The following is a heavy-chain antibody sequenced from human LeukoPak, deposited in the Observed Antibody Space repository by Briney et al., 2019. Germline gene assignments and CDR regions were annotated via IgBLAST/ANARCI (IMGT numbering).Heavy chain of an antibody. D-gene: IGHD4-17*01. CDR1: GFTFATCG. J-gene: IGHJ4*02. V-gene: IGHV3-21*01. CDR3: ARGHTAVTRHFDF. Sequence: GGSLRLSCEASGFTFATCGMTWVRRAPGKGLEWVSIISSGSSAIFSADALKGRFTISRDDAKNLLYLDMNSLRAEDTAVYYCARGHTAVTRHFDFWGQGTLVTVSS. CDR2: ISSGSSAI.